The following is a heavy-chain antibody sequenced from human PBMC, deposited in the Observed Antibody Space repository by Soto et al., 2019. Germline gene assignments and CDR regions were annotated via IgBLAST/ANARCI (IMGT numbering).Heavy chain of an antibody. D-gene: IGHD2-8*01. J-gene: IGHJ5*02. Sequence: QVQLQESGPGLVKPSETLSLTCTVSGGSISSYYWSWIRQPPGKGLEWIGYIYYSGSTNYNPSLKSRVTISVDTSKNQFSLKLSSVTAADTAVYYCARHAGYCTNGVCYRPWFDPWGQGTLVTVSS. CDR1: GGSISSYY. CDR3: ARHAGYCTNGVCYRPWFDP. CDR2: IYYSGST. V-gene: IGHV4-59*08.